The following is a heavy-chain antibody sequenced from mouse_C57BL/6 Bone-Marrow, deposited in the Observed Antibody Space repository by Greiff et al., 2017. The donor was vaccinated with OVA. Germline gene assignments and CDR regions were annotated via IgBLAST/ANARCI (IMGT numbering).Heavy chain of an antibody. CDR2: ISSGGSYT. V-gene: IGHV5-6*01. J-gene: IGHJ3*01. Sequence: EVKLVESGGDLVKPGGSLKLSCAASGFTFRSYGMSWVRQTPDKRLEWVATISSGGSYTYYPDSVKGRFTISRDNAKNTLYLQMSSLKSEDTAMYYCASNSYWGQGTLVTVSA. D-gene: IGHD4-1*02. CDR1: GFTFRSYG. CDR3: ASNSY.